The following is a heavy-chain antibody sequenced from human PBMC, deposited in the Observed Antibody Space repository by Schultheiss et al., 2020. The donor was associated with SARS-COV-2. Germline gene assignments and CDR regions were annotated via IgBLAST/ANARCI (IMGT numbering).Heavy chain of an antibody. D-gene: IGHD4-11*01. V-gene: IGHV4-4*08. J-gene: IGHJ5*02. CDR2: IYYSGST. CDR1: GGSISSYY. CDR3: ARDTVTTLGWFDP. Sequence: SETLSLTCTVSGGSISSYYWSWIRQHPGKGLEWIGYIYYSGSTYYNPSLKSRVTISVDTSKNQFSLKLSSVTAADTAVYYCARDTVTTLGWFDPWGQGTLVTVSS.